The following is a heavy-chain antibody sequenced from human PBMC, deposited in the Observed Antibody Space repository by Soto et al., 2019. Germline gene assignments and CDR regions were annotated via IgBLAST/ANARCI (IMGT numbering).Heavy chain of an antibody. J-gene: IGHJ3*02. Sequence: PGGSLRLSCAASGFSFSSYAMVWVRQAPGKGLEWVSVISYDGSNKYYADSVKGRFTISRDNSKNTLYLQMNSLRAEDTAVYYCASLEPHDAFDIWGQGTMVTVSS. V-gene: IGHV3-30-3*01. CDR1: GFSFSSYA. CDR2: ISYDGSNK. CDR3: ASLEPHDAFDI. D-gene: IGHD1-1*01.